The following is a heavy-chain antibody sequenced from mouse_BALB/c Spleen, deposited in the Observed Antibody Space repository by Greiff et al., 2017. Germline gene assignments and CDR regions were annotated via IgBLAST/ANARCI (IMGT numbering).Heavy chain of an antibody. CDR1: GYSFTGYY. J-gene: IGHJ4*01. D-gene: IGHD2-14*01. CDR3: ARWRGRYDDAMDY. Sequence: LVKTGASVKISCKASGYSFTGYYMHWVKQSHGKSLEWIGYISCYNGATSYNQKFKGKATFTVDTSSSTAYMQFNSLTSEDSAVYYCARWRGRYDDAMDYWGQGTSVTVSS. V-gene: IGHV1S34*01. CDR2: ISCYNGAT.